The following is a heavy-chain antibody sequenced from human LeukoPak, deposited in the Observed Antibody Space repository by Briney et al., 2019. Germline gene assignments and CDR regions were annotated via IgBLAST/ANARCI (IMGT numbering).Heavy chain of an antibody. J-gene: IGHJ5*02. V-gene: IGHV3-30*02. CDR3: AKGGYCSSTSCYGDWFDP. D-gene: IGHD2-2*01. CDR2: IRYDGSNK. CDR1: GFTFSSYG. Sequence: GGSLRLSCAASGFTFSSYGMHWVRQAPGKGLEWVAFIRYDGSNKYYADSVKGRFTISRDNSKNTLYLQMNSLRAEDTAVFYCAKGGYCSSTSCYGDWFDPWGQGTLVTVSS.